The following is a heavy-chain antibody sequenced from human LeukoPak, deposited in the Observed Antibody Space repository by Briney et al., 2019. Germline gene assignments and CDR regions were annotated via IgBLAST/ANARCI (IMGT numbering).Heavy chain of an antibody. Sequence: ASVTVSFTASGYTFTGYYMHWVRQAPGQGLEWMGWINPNSGGTNYAQKFQGWVTMTRDTAISTAYMELSRLRSDDTAVYYCARGAAGLRLGELSFFDYWGQGTLVTVSS. CDR1: GYTFTGYY. J-gene: IGHJ4*02. CDR3: ARGAAGLRLGELSFFDY. V-gene: IGHV1-2*04. D-gene: IGHD3-16*02. CDR2: INPNSGGT.